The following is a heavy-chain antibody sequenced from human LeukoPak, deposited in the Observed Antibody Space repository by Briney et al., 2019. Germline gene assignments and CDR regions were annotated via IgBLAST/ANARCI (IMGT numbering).Heavy chain of an antibody. J-gene: IGHJ4*02. CDR1: GYTFTNYD. CDR2: INPNSGGT. V-gene: IGHV1-2*02. D-gene: IGHD6-25*01. CDR3: ARDAAFDY. Sequence: ASVKVSCKASGYTFTNYDINRVRQAPGQGLEWMGWINPNSGGTNYAQKFQGRVTMTRDTSISTAYMELSRLRSDDTAVYYCARDAAFDYWGQGTLVTVSS.